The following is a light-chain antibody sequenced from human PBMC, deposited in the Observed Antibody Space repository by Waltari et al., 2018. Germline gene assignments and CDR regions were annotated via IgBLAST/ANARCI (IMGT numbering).Light chain of an antibody. J-gene: IGLJ3*02. V-gene: IGLV1-36*01. CDR3: STWDYSLSAWV. Sequence: QSALTQEASVSGTVGQKVTLSCTGHSNNIGSYAVDWYQQISHGGPKIVMFGSSLPPGIPCRVSGSKSGTTASLTISVLQPEDEADYYCSTWDYSLSAWVFGGGTKLTVL. CDR1: SNNIGSYA. CDR2: GS.